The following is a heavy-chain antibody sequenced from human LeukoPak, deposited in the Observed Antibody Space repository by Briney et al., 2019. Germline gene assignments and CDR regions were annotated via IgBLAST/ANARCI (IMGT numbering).Heavy chain of an antibody. CDR1: GGSISSYY. CDR2: IYTSGST. Sequence: SSETLSLTCTVSGGSISSYYWSWIRQPAGKGLEWIGRIYTSGSTNYNPSLKSRVTMSVDTSKNQFSLKLSSVTAADTAVYYCARRVGLVSTNWFDPWGQGTLVTVSS. D-gene: IGHD2-8*02. CDR3: ARRVGLVSTNWFDP. V-gene: IGHV4-4*07. J-gene: IGHJ5*02.